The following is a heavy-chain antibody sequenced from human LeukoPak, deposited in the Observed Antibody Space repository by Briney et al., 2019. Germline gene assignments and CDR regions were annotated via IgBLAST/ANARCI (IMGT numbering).Heavy chain of an antibody. CDR3: ARGDSGGMDY. Sequence: GGSLRLSCAASGFTFSNYAMSWVRRAPGKGLEWVSSISSSSSYIYYADSVKGRFTISRDNANNSLYLQMNSLRAEDTTVYYCARGDSGGMDYWGQGTLVTVSS. J-gene: IGHJ4*02. D-gene: IGHD3-16*01. CDR1: GFTFSNYA. CDR2: ISSSSSYI. V-gene: IGHV3-21*01.